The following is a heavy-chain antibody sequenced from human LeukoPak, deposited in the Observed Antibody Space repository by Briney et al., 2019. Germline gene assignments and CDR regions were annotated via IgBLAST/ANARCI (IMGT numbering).Heavy chain of an antibody. CDR2: INHSGST. CDR3: AKDLALYYDSSGYSQAY. J-gene: IGHJ4*02. V-gene: IGHV4-34*01. D-gene: IGHD3-22*01. CDR1: GGSFSGYY. Sequence: PSETLSLTCAVYGGSFSGYYWSWIRQPPGKGLEWIGEINHSGSTNYNPSLKSRVTISVDTSKNQFSLKLSSVTAADTAVYYCAKDLALYYDSSGYSQAYWGQGTLVTVSS.